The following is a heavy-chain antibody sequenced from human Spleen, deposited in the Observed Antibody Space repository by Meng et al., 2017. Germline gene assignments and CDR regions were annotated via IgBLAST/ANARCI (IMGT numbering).Heavy chain of an antibody. CDR1: GGSFSDYY. CDR3: ARGRGWSSHIDY. V-gene: IGHV4-34*01. CDR2: INHSGST. J-gene: IGHJ4*02. Sequence: VQLQQGGAGLLNPSETLSLTCAVYGGSFSDYYWSWIRQPPGKGLEWIGEINHSGSTNYNPSLKSRVTISVDTSKNQFSLKLSSVTAADTAVYYCARGRGWSSHIDYWGQGTLVTVSS. D-gene: IGHD2-15*01.